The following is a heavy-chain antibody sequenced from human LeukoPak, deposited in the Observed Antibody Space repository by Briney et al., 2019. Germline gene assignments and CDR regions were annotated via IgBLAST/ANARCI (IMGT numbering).Heavy chain of an antibody. D-gene: IGHD3-10*01. CDR3: ARTYGSGGSYGMDV. Sequence: GGSLRLSCAASGFTFRSYGLNWVRQAPGKGLEWVSSISGSSNYIYYADSLKGRFTISRDNAKNSLYLQMNSLRAEDTAVYYCARTYGSGGSYGMDVWGQGTTVTVSS. J-gene: IGHJ6*02. CDR1: GFTFRSYG. V-gene: IGHV3-21*01. CDR2: ISGSSNYI.